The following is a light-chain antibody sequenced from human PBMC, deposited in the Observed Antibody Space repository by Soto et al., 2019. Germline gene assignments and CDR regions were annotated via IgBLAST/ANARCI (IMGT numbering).Light chain of an antibody. CDR1: SSNIESNY. Sequence: QSVLTQPPSASGTPGQRVTISCSGSSSNIESNYVYWYQQLPGSAPKLLIYRNDQRPSGVPDRFSGSKSGTSASLAISRLRSEDEADYYGAAWDDSLSALVFGGGTKLTVL. V-gene: IGLV1-47*01. J-gene: IGLJ3*02. CDR3: AAWDDSLSALV. CDR2: RND.